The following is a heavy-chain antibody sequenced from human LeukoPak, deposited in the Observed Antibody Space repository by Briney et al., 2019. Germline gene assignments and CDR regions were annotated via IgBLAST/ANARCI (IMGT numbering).Heavy chain of an antibody. CDR2: ISGTGDST. J-gene: IGHJ4*02. CDR3: AKDYSSGWYDY. Sequence: PGGSLTLSCAASGFTFSSFAMNWLRQAPGKGLEWVSTISGTGDSTNYADSVKGRFTISRDNSKNTLSLQLNSLRAEDTAVYYCAKDYSSGWYDYWGQGTLVTVSS. V-gene: IGHV3-23*01. D-gene: IGHD6-19*01. CDR1: GFTFSSFA.